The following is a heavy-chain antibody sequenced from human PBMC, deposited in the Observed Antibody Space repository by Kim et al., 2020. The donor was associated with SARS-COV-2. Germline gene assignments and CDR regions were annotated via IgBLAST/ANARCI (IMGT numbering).Heavy chain of an antibody. CDR2: IYYSGST. J-gene: IGHJ4*02. CDR3: ARVGDGYYFDY. D-gene: IGHD3-3*01. V-gene: IGHV4-31*03. Sequence: SETLSLTCTVSGGSISSGGYYWSWIRQHPGKGLEWIGYIYYSGSTYYNPSLKSRVTISVDTSKNQFSLKLSSVTAADTAVYYCARVGDGYYFDYWGQGTLVTVSS. CDR1: GGSISSGGYY.